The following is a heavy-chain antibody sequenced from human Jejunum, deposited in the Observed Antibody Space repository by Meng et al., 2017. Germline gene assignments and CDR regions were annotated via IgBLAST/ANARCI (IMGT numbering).Heavy chain of an antibody. D-gene: IGHD6-6*01. CDR1: GFTLSRHW. CDR2: IKEDGSEN. CDR3: ATSASLAY. V-gene: IGHV3-7*01. J-gene: IGHJ4*02. Sequence: GESLKISCVGSGFTLSRHWMNWVRQAPGKGPEWVANIKEDGSENYYLDSVKGRFTISRDNAKNSLYLQMNSLRAEDTAVYYCATSASLAYWGQGTLVTVSS.